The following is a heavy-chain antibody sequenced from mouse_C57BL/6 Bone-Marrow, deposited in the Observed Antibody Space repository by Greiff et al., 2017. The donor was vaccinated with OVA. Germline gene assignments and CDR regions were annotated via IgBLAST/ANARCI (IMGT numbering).Heavy chain of an antibody. J-gene: IGHJ2*01. Sequence: QVQLQQSGAELVRPGASVKLSCKASGYTFTSYGISWVKQRPGQGLEWIGEIYPRSGNTYYNEKFKGKATLTADKSSSTAYMELRSLTSEDSAVYFCARRFTTVVANYFDYWGQGTTLTVSS. CDR3: ARRFTTVVANYFDY. CDR1: GYTFTSYG. D-gene: IGHD1-1*01. V-gene: IGHV1-81*01. CDR2: IYPRSGNT.